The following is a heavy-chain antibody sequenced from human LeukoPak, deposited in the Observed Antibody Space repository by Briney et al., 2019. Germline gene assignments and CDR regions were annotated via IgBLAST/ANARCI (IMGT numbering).Heavy chain of an antibody. CDR3: ARAAVADTRNSFDP. V-gene: IGHV4-34*01. CDR2: INHSGST. D-gene: IGHD6-19*01. J-gene: IGHJ5*02. Sequence: PSETLSLTCVVYGGSFSGYYWSWIRQPPGKGLEWIGEINHSGSTNYNPSLKSRVTISVDTSKNQFSLKLSSVTAADTAVYYCARAAVADTRNSFDPWGQGTLVTVSS. CDR1: GGSFSGYY.